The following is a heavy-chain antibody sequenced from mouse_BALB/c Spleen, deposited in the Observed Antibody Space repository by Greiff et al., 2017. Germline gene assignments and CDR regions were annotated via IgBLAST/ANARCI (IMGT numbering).Heavy chain of an antibody. CDR2: ISSGSSTI. Sequence: EVQRVESGGGLVQPGGSRKLSCAASGFTFSSFGMHWVRQAPEKGLEWVAYISSGSSTIYYADTVKGRFTISRDNPKNTLFLQMTSLRSEDTAMYYCARDGVYDYDRFAYWGQGTLVTVSA. D-gene: IGHD2-4*01. CDR3: ARDGVYDYDRFAY. V-gene: IGHV5-17*02. CDR1: GFTFSSFG. J-gene: IGHJ3*01.